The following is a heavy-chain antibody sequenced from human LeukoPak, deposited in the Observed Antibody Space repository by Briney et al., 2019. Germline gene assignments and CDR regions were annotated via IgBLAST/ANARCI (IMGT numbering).Heavy chain of an antibody. CDR1: GFTFSGYV. Sequence: GGSLRLSCAASGFTFSGYVMTWVRQAPGKGLEWVSSISSSSTSTNYADSVKGRFTISRDNGKNSLYLQMNSLRAEDTTVYYCARSAPAAAGTGPMDVWGKGTTVTVSS. D-gene: IGHD6-13*01. J-gene: IGHJ6*03. V-gene: IGHV3-21*01. CDR2: ISSSSTST. CDR3: ARSAPAAAGTGPMDV.